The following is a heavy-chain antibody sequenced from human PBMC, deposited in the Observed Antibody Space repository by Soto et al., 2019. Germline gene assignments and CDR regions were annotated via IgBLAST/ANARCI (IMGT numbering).Heavy chain of an antibody. D-gene: IGHD2-15*01. J-gene: IGHJ4*02. CDR3: AKDYCSGGSCYSPYFDY. CDR1: GFTFSAYG. V-gene: IGHV3-30*18. CDR2: ISYDGSNK. Sequence: SGGSLRLSCAASGFTFSAYGMYWVRQAPGKGLEWVAVISYDGSNKYYADSVKGRFTISRDNSKNTLYLQMDSLRVEDTAVYYCAKDYCSGGSCYSPYFDYWGQGTLVTVSS.